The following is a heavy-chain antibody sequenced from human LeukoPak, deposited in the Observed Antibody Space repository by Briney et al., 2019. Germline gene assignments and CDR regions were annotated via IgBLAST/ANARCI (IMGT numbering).Heavy chain of an antibody. Sequence: PSETLSLTCAVYGGSFSGYYWSWIRQPPGKGLEWIGEINHSGSTNYNPPLKSRVTISVDTSKNQFSLKLSSVTAADTAVYYCARPLSKLSWLDPWGQGTLVTVSS. CDR2: INHSGST. CDR3: ARPLSKLSWLDP. CDR1: GGSFSGYY. J-gene: IGHJ5*02. D-gene: IGHD2/OR15-2a*01. V-gene: IGHV4-34*01.